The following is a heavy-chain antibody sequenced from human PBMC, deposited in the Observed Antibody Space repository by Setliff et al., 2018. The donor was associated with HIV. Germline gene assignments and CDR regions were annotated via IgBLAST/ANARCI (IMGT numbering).Heavy chain of an antibody. V-gene: IGHV3-7*01. CDR1: GFTLSDFW. CDR3: ARETLGTPYYFNY. CDR2: INEVGSEQ. Sequence: GGSLRLSCAASGFTLSDFWMTWVRQFPGKGLEWVANINEVGSEQFYGDSVRGRFTVSRDNAKNSLFLEMKTLRAEDTAIYYCARETLGTPYYFNYWGQGTLVTVPQ. J-gene: IGHJ4*02. D-gene: IGHD1-26*01.